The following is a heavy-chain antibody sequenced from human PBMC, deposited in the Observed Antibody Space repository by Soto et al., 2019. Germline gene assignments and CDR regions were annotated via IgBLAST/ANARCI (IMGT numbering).Heavy chain of an antibody. CDR2: MNPNSGNT. Sequence: ASVKVSCKASGYTITSYDINWVRQATGQGLEWMGWMNPNSGNTGYAQKFQGRVTMTRNTSISTAYMELSSLRSEDTAVYYCARGIHDFWSGSSVGDQIAYYYYYMDVWGKGTTVTVSS. J-gene: IGHJ6*03. CDR3: ARGIHDFWSGSSVGDQIAYYYYYMDV. D-gene: IGHD3-3*01. V-gene: IGHV1-8*01. CDR1: GYTITSYD.